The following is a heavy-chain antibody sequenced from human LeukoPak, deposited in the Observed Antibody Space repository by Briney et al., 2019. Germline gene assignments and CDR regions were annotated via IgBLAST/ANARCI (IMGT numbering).Heavy chain of an antibody. CDR2: ISGSGGST. Sequence: GGSLRLSCAASGFTFSSYAMSWVRQAPGKGLEWVSAISGSGGSTYYADSVKGRFTISRDNSKNTLYLQMNSLRAEDTAVYYCAKDATYYYDSSGYHALGYFDYWGKGTLVTVSS. CDR1: GFTFSSYA. J-gene: IGHJ4*02. D-gene: IGHD3-22*01. CDR3: AKDATYYYDSSGYHALGYFDY. V-gene: IGHV3-23*01.